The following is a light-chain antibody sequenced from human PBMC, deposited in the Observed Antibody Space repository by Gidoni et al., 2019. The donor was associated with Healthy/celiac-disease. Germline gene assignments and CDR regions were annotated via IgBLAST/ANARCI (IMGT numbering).Light chain of an antibody. CDR2: GAS. V-gene: IGKV3-15*01. J-gene: IGKJ4*01. CDR1: QSVSST. Sequence: EIVMTQSPATLSVSPGESATLSCRASQSVSSTLAWYQHNPGQAPRLLIYGASTRATGIPARFSGSGCGREFTLTISSLQAEDFAVYYCQQYNNWPPRTFGGGTKVEIK. CDR3: QQYNNWPPRT.